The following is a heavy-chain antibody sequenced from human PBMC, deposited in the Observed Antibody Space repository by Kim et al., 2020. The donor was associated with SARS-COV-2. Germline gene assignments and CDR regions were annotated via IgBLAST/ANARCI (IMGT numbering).Heavy chain of an antibody. J-gene: IGHJ6*02. V-gene: IGHV4-34*01. CDR2: INHSGST. Sequence: SETLSLTCAVYGGSFSGYYWSWIRQPPGKGLEWIGEINHSGSTNYNPSLKSRVTISVDTSKNQFSLKLSSVTAADTAVYYCARGRGGSTVVTLGLGYSYYDGMDVWGQGTTVTVSS. D-gene: IGHD4-17*01. CDR3: ARGRGGSTVVTLGLGYSYYDGMDV. CDR1: GGSFSGYY.